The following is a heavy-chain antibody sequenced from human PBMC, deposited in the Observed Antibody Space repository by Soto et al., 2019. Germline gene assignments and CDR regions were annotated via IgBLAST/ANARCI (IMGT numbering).Heavy chain of an antibody. D-gene: IGHD1-7*01. V-gene: IGHV3-74*01. CDR2: INNDGSNT. CDR3: ARDPLIGTTDYGLDV. CDR1: GFTFSTYW. J-gene: IGHJ6*02. Sequence: LRLSCAASGFTFSTYWMHLVRQPPLKGLVWVSRINNDGSNTAYADSVKGRFTISRDNAQSTLYLQMNSLRAEDTAVYYCARDPLIGTTDYGLDVWGQGTTVTVSS.